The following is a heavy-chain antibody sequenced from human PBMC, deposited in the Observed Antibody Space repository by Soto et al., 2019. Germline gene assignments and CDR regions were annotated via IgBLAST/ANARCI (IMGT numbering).Heavy chain of an antibody. D-gene: IGHD1-7*01. Sequence: QVQLVESGGGVVQPGRSLRLSCAASGFTFSSYGMHWVRQAPGKGLEWVAVISYDGSNKYYADSVKGRFTISRDNSKNTVYLQMNSLRAEYTAVYYCGDIWNYGCMDVWGQGTTVTASS. J-gene: IGHJ6*02. CDR3: GDIWNYGCMDV. CDR2: ISYDGSNK. V-gene: IGHV3-30*03. CDR1: GFTFSSYG.